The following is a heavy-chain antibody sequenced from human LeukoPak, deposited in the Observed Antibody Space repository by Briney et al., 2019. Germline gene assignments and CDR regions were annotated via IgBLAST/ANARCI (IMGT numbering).Heavy chain of an antibody. J-gene: IGHJ4*02. CDR1: GFSNDW. CDR3: AREIREAAVSN. CDR2: INQDGSQK. V-gene: IGHV3-7*01. Sequence: GGSLRLSCTMSGFSNDWMAWVRQAPEKGLEWVATINQDGSQKYYVDSMKGRFTISRDNAKNSLYLQLTSLRADDTAVYYCAREIREAAVSNWGQGTLVTVPS. D-gene: IGHD6-13*01.